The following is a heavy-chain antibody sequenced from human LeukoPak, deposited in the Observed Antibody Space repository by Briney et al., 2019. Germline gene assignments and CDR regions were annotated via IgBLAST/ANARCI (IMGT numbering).Heavy chain of an antibody. CDR3: AKESSSTSCLGY. Sequence: GGSLRLSCAASGFTFSRSAMSWVRQGPGKGLEWVSAISGSAENTYYADSVKGRFTISRDNSNNTLYLQMNSLTAEDTAVYYCAKESSSTSCLGYWGQGTLVTVSS. V-gene: IGHV3-23*01. D-gene: IGHD2-2*01. J-gene: IGHJ4*02. CDR1: GFTFSRSA. CDR2: ISGSAENT.